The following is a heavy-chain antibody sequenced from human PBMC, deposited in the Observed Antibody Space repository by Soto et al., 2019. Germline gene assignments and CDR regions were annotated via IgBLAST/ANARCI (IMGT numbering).Heavy chain of an antibody. CDR2: VSAYSGDP. J-gene: IGHJ4*02. Sequence: QVQLVQSGAEVKRPGASVRLSCKASGYTINNYGISWVRQAPGQGLDWMGWVSAYSGDPNYAQTLQGRVTMTTDTSTNTAYMELRSLISDDTAIYYCARIEREGDIDYWGQGTLVSDSS. CDR1: GYTINNYG. D-gene: IGHD2-21*02. CDR3: ARIEREGDIDY. V-gene: IGHV1-18*04.